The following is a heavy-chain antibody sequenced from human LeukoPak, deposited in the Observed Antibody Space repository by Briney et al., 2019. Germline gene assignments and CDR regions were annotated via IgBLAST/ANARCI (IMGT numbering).Heavy chain of an antibody. J-gene: IGHJ5*02. Sequence: GGSLRLSCAASGFTFSSYSMNWVRQAPGKGLEWVSSISSSSSYIYYADSVKGRFTISRDNAKNSLYLQMNSLRAEDTAVYYCARGLYDLLTAYDCFDPWGQGTLVTVSS. CDR2: ISSSSSYI. CDR1: GFTFSSYS. V-gene: IGHV3-21*01. D-gene: IGHD3-9*01. CDR3: ARGLYDLLTAYDCFDP.